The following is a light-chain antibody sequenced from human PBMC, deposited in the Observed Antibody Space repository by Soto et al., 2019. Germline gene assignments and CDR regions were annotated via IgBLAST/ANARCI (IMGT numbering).Light chain of an antibody. CDR2: EVI. J-gene: IGLJ1*01. V-gene: IGLV2-8*01. CDR1: SSDIGYYKY. Sequence: QSALTQPPSASGSPGQSVTISCTGTSSDIGYYKYVSWYQRHPGKAPKLIIYEVIKRPSGVPDRFSGSKSGNTASLTVSGLQAEDEADYYCSSYAGSNNLGVFGTGTKLTVL. CDR3: SSYAGSNNLGV.